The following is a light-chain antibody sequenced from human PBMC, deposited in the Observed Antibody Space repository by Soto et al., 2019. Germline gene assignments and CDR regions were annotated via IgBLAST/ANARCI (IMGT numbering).Light chain of an antibody. V-gene: IGKV3-20*01. CDR3: QQYGSTPWT. CDR2: GAS. Sequence: EIVLTQSPGTLSLSPGERATLSCRASQSVSGRYLAWYQQKPGQAPRPLIYGASSRASGIPDRFSGSGSGTDFTLTISRLEPEDCAVYYCQQYGSTPWTFGQGTKVEIK. CDR1: QSVSGRY. J-gene: IGKJ1*01.